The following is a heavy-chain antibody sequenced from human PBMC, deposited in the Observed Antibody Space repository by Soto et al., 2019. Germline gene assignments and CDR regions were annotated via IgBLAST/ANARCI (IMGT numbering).Heavy chain of an antibody. CDR1: GGSISSGGHH. CDR3: ARLMATSWFET. Sequence: PSETLSFTCTVSGGSISSGGHHWSWIRQQPAKGLEGIGHIYYSGTTYYNPSLKSRATISAETSENQLSLKLISLTAADTAVYFCARLMATSWFETWGQGTQVTVSS. J-gene: IGHJ5*02. V-gene: IGHV4-31*03. CDR2: IYYSGTT.